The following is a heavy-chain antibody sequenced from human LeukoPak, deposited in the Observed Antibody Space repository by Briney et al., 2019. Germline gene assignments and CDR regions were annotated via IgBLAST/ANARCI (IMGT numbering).Heavy chain of an antibody. CDR2: IWYDGSNK. V-gene: IGHV3-33*01. D-gene: IGHD3-3*01. CDR3: AGEITTHASFDY. CDR1: GFTFSSYG. Sequence: PGGSLRLSCAASGFTFSSYGMHWVRQAPGKGLEWVAVIWYDGSNKYYADSVEGRFTISRDNSKNTLYLQMNSLRAEDTAVYYCAGEITTHASFDYWGQGTLVTVSS. J-gene: IGHJ4*02.